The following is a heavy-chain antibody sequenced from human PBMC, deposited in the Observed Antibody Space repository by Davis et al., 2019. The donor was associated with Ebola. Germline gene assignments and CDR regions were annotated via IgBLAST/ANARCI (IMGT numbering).Heavy chain of an antibody. J-gene: IGHJ4*02. CDR2: IYYSGST. D-gene: IGHD3-22*01. V-gene: IGHV4-59*01. Sequence: SETLSLTCTVSGGSISSYYWSWIRQPPGKGLEWIGYIYYSGSTNYNPSLKSRVTISVDTSKNQFSLKLSSVTAADTAVYFCARVTDYYDSSGWQYFFDFWGQGALVTVSS. CDR1: GGSISSYY. CDR3: ARVTDYYDSSGWQYFFDF.